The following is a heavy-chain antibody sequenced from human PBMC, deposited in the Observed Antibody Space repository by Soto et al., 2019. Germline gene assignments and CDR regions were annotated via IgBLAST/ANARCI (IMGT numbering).Heavy chain of an antibody. CDR1: GYTFTSYG. J-gene: IGHJ4*02. CDR3: ARAPVYYGSGSYYKAFDY. V-gene: IGHV1-18*01. Sequence: ASVKVSCKASGYTFTSYGISWVRQAPGQGLEWMGWISAYNGNTNYAQKLQGRVTMTTDTSTSTAYMELRSLRSDDTAVYYCARAPVYYGSGSYYKAFDYWGQGTLVTVPQ. CDR2: ISAYNGNT. D-gene: IGHD3-10*01.